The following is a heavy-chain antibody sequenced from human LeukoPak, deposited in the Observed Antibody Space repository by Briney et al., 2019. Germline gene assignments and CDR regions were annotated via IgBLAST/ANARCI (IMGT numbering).Heavy chain of an antibody. D-gene: IGHD3-22*01. J-gene: IGHJ3*02. CDR2: ISGSGSTL. Sequence: GGSLRLSCAASGFIFSDYYMNWIRQAPGKGLEWVSYISGSGSTLYYADSVKGRFTISRDNAKNSLYLQMSSLRADDTAVYYCAGSTTKYYYESTGYPTGAFNIWGQGTMVTVSS. CDR3: AGSTTKYYYESTGYPTGAFNI. CDR1: GFIFSDYY. V-gene: IGHV3-11*04.